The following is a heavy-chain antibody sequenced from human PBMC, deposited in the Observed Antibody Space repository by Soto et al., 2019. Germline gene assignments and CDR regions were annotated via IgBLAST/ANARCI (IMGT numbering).Heavy chain of an antibody. CDR3: ARGTRGYSSGWYDY. V-gene: IGHV4-34*01. CDR1: GGSFSGYY. J-gene: IGHJ4*02. D-gene: IGHD6-19*01. CDR2: INHSGST. Sequence: LSLTCVVYGGSFSGYYWSWIRQPPGKGLEWIGEINHSGSTNYNPSLKSRVTISVDTSKNQFSLKLSSVTAADTAVYYCARGTRGYSSGWYDYWGQGTLVTVS.